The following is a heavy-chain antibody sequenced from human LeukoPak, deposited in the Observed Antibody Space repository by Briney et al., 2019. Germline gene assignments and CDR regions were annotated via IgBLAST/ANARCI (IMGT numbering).Heavy chain of an antibody. V-gene: IGHV1-2*02. J-gene: IGHJ4*02. Sequence: ASVKVSCKASGYTFTGYYMHWVRQAPGQGLEWMGWINPNSGGTNYAQKFQGRVTMTRDTSISTAYVELSRLRSDDAAVYYCARARWGWELLPVYYWGQGTLVTVSS. CDR1: GYTFTGYY. CDR2: INPNSGGT. CDR3: ARARWGWELLPVYY. D-gene: IGHD1-26*01.